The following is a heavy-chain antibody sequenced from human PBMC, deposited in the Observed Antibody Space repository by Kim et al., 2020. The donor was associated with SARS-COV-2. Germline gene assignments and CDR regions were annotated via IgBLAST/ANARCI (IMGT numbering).Heavy chain of an antibody. D-gene: IGHD3-22*01. Sequence: FQGRVTMTRDTSTSTVYMELSSLRSEDTAVYYCARISYYDSSGYPDAFDIWGQGTMVTVSS. V-gene: IGHV1-46*01. CDR3: ARISYYDSSGYPDAFDI. J-gene: IGHJ3*02.